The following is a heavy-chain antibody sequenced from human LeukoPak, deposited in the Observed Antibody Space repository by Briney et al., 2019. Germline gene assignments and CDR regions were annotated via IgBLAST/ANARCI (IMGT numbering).Heavy chain of an antibody. CDR1: GYTFIDHY. CDR3: ATLTRFFNWNAVGEASDI. CDR2: VDPEDAKT. V-gene: IGHV1-69-2*01. Sequence: ATVSISCKVSGYTFIDHYMHWVKQAPGKGLEWMGLVDPEDAKTRLTDKFQGRVTLTADTSTDTVYMELSSLRSEDTAVYYCATLTRFFNWNAVGEASDIWGQGTVVTVSS. J-gene: IGHJ3*02. D-gene: IGHD1-1*01.